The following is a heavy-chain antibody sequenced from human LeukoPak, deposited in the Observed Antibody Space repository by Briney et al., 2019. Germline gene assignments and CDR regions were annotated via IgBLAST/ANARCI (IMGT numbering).Heavy chain of an antibody. D-gene: IGHD6-19*01. Sequence: ASVKVSCKASGYTFTGYYMHWVRQAPGQGLEWMGWINPNSGGTNYAQKFQGRVTITRNTSISTAYMELSSLRSEDTAVYYCARGVAVAGTFANWFDPWGQGTLVTVSS. CDR1: GYTFTGYY. CDR2: INPNSGGT. V-gene: IGHV1-2*02. CDR3: ARGVAVAGTFANWFDP. J-gene: IGHJ5*02.